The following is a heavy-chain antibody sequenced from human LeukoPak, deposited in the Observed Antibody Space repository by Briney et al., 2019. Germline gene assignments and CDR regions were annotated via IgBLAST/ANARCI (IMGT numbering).Heavy chain of an antibody. J-gene: IGHJ4*02. CDR1: GFTFSSYA. Sequence: GGSLRLSCAASGFTFSSYAMSWVRQAPGKGLEWVSAISGSGGSTYYADSVKGRFTISRDNAKNSLYLQMNSLRAEDTAVYYCARTLYGGNDLPDYWGQGTLVTVSS. V-gene: IGHV3-23*01. D-gene: IGHD4-23*01. CDR3: ARTLYGGNDLPDY. CDR2: ISGSGGST.